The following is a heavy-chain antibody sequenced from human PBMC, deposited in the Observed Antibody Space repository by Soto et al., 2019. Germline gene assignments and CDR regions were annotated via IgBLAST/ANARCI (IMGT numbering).Heavy chain of an antibody. CDR3: AHRRVTNPIVLIVYADSFDI. V-gene: IGHV2-5*02. Sequence: QITLKESGPTLVKPTQTLTLTCTFSGFSLSTSGVGVGWIRQPPGKALEWLALIYWDDDKRYSPSLKSRLTLTKYTSKNQVVLTMNHMDPVDTATYYCAHRRVTNPIVLIVYADSFDIWCQGKMVTVSS. J-gene: IGHJ3*02. CDR2: IYWDDDK. D-gene: IGHD2-8*01. CDR1: GFSLSTSGVG.